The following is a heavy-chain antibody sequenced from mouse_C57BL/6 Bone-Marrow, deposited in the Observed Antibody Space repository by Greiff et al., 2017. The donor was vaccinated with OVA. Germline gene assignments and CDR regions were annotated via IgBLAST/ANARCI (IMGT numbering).Heavy chain of an antibody. CDR2: ISNGGGST. D-gene: IGHD4-1*01. J-gene: IGHJ4*01. Sequence: DVHLVESGGGLVQPGGSLKLSCAASGFTFSDYYMYWVRQTPEKRLEWVAYISNGGGSTYYPDTVKGRFTISRDNAKNTLYLQMSRLKSEDTAMYYCARQGTGFYAMDYWGQGTSVTVSS. CDR3: ARQGTGFYAMDY. CDR1: GFTFSDYY. V-gene: IGHV5-12*01.